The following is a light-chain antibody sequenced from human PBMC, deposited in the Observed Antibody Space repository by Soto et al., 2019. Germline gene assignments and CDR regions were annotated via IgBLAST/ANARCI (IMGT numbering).Light chain of an antibody. V-gene: IGKV1-33*01. CDR1: QDINNY. Sequence: DIQMTQSPSSLSASVGDRVTITCQASQDINNYLNWYQQKPGKAPKLLIYDASKLETGVSSRFSGSGSGTDFTFTVSNLQPEDVATYYCQQYDSPPLTFGGGTKVEIK. CDR2: DAS. CDR3: QQYDSPPLT. J-gene: IGKJ4*01.